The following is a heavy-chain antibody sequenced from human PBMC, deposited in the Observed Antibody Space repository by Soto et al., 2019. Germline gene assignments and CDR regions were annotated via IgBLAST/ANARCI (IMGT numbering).Heavy chain of an antibody. V-gene: IGHV3-9*01. CDR3: AKAYYGDYGVYFDY. Sequence: EVQLVESGGGLVQPGRSLRLSCAASGFTFDDYARHWVRQAPGKGLEWVSGISWNSGSIGYADSVKGRFTISRDNAKNSLYLQMNSLRAEDTALYYCAKAYYGDYGVYFDYWGQGTLVTVSS. J-gene: IGHJ4*02. CDR1: GFTFDDYA. D-gene: IGHD4-17*01. CDR2: ISWNSGSI.